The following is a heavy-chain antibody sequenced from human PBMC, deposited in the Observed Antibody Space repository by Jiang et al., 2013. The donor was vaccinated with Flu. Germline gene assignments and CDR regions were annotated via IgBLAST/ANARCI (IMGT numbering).Heavy chain of an antibody. CDR1: TFGDYA. CDR3: TRDLVRDIILIPVTYFDY. Sequence: TFGDYAVRLAPPGVQGRGLEWVGFIRNKLYRGTTDYAASVKGRFTISRDDSKSIAYLQMSSLKTEDTAVYYCTRDLVRDIILIPVTYFDYWGQGALVTVSS. J-gene: IGHJ4*02. D-gene: IGHD2-8*01. V-gene: IGHV3-49*03. CDR2: IRNKLYRGTT.